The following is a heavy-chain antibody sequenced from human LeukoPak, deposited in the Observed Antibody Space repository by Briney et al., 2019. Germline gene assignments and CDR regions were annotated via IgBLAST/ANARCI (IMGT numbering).Heavy chain of an antibody. D-gene: IGHD6-13*01. Sequence: PGGSLRLSCAASGFTFSSYAMSWVRQAPGKGLEWVSAISGSGGSTYYADSVKGRFTTSRDNSKNTLYLQLSGLRADDTAVYYCARTGSGSCSRAATGTCFDHWGQGTLVTVSS. CDR1: GFTFSSYA. J-gene: IGHJ4*02. CDR3: ARTGSGSCSRAATGTCFDH. CDR2: ISGSGGST. V-gene: IGHV3-23*01.